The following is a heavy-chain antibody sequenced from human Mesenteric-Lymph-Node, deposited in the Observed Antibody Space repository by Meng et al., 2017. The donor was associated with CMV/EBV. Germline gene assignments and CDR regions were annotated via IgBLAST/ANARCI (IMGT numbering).Heavy chain of an antibody. CDR3: AREGTMITFGGATFDY. D-gene: IGHD3-16*01. V-gene: IGHV1-2*04. CDR2: INPNSGGT. J-gene: IGHJ4*02. CDR1: YTFTGYY. Sequence: YTFTGYYMHGVRQAPGQGLEWMGWINPNSGGTNYAQKFQGWVTMTRDTSISTAYMALSRLRSDDTDVYYCAREGTMITFGGATFDYWGQGTLVTVSS.